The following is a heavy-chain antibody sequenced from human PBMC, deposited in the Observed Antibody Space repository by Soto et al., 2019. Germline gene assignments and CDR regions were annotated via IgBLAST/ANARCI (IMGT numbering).Heavy chain of an antibody. CDR2: ISYDGSNK. D-gene: IGHD3-3*01. CDR3: AKPFFDFWSGFYYYGMDV. J-gene: IGHJ6*02. CDR1: GFTFSSYG. V-gene: IGHV3-30*18. Sequence: GGSLRLSCAASGFTFSSYGMHWVRQAPGKGLEWVAVISYDGSNKYYADSVKGRFTISRDNSKNTLYLQMNSLRAEDTAVYYCAKPFFDFWSGFYYYGMDVWGQGTTVTVSS.